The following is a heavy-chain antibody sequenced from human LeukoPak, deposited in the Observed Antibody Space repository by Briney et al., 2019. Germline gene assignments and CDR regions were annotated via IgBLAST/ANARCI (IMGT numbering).Heavy chain of an antibody. CDR3: ATFTFGGVIAFDY. CDR1: GGSISSSSYY. V-gene: IGHV4-39*01. CDR2: IYYSGST. Sequence: SETLSLTCTVSGGSISSSSYYWGWIRQPPGKGLEWIGSIYYSGSTYYNPSLKSRVTISVDTSKNQFSLKLSSVTAADTAVYYCATFTFGGVIAFDYWGQGTLVTVSS. D-gene: IGHD3-16*02. J-gene: IGHJ4*02.